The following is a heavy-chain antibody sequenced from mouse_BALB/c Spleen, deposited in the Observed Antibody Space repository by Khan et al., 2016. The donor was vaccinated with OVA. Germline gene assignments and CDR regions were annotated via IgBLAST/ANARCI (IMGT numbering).Heavy chain of an antibody. Sequence: EVQLQESGGGLVQPGGSLKLSCTASGFTFSSYGMSLVRQTPDKRLELVATINTNGGSTYYPDSVMGRFTISRDNAKNTLYLQMSSLKSEDTAMYYCSRDHSLYYAMDYWGQGTSVTVSS. CDR1: GFTFSSYG. D-gene: IGHD1-2*01. J-gene: IGHJ4*01. CDR3: SRDHSLYYAMDY. CDR2: INTNGGST. V-gene: IGHV5-6-3*01.